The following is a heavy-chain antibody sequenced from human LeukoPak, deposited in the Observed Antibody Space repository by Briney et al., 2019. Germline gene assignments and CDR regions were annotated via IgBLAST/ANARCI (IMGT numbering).Heavy chain of an antibody. Sequence: GGSLRLSCAASGFTFSSYAMHWVRQAPGKGLEWVAVISYDGSNKYYADSVKGRFTISRDNSKNTLYLQMNSLRAEDTAVYYCARDQTLGYSSGWYFDYWGQGTLVTVSS. CDR2: ISYDGSNK. CDR1: GFTFSSYA. D-gene: IGHD6-19*01. V-gene: IGHV3-30-3*01. CDR3: ARDQTLGYSSGWYFDY. J-gene: IGHJ4*02.